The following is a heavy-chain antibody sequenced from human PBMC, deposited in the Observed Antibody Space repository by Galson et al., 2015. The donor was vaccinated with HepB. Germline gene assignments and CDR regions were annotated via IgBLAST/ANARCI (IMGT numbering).Heavy chain of an antibody. Sequence: PALVKPTQTLTLTCTFSGFSLSTTGVGVGWIRQPPGKALEWLALIYWDDDKRYSPSLKSRLTITKDTSKNQVVLTMTNMDPVDTATYYCAHRGSIPVQVDYWGQGTLVTVSS. CDR3: AHRGSIPVQVDY. CDR2: IYWDDDK. CDR1: GFSLSTTGVG. J-gene: IGHJ4*02. D-gene: IGHD6-6*01. V-gene: IGHV2-5*02.